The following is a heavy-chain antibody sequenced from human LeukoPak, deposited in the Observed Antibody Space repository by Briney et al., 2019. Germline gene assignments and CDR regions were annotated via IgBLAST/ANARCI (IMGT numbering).Heavy chain of an antibody. CDR2: ISGSGSDI. CDR3: STDPRLLMY. Sequence: GGSLRLSCVVSGFSISVSEFSISDSYMTWIRKTPGKGLEWPAYISGSGSDIYFADSVKGRFTISRDNAKNSLYLQMNSLSPEDTALYYCSTDPRLLMYWGHGTLVTVSS. D-gene: IGHD2-8*01. V-gene: IGHV3-11*01. CDR1: GFSISVSEFSISDSY. J-gene: IGHJ4*01.